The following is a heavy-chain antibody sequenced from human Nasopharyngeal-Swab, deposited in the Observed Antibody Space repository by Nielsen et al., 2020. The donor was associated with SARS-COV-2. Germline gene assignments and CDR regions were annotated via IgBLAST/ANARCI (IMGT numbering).Heavy chain of an antibody. D-gene: IGHD3-3*01. CDR1: GFTFSSYS. Sequence: GGSLRLSCAASGFTFSSYSMNWVRQAPGKGLEWVSAISGSGGSTYYADSVKGRFTISRDNSKNTLYLQMNSLRAEDTAVYYCAKFLSLGVVDYYYYGMDVWGQGTTVTVSS. J-gene: IGHJ6*02. CDR2: ISGSGGST. CDR3: AKFLSLGVVDYYYYGMDV. V-gene: IGHV3-23*01.